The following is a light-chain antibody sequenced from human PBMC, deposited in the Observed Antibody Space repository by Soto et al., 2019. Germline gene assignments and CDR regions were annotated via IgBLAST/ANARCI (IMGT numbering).Light chain of an antibody. CDR1: NIGSES. Sequence: SYELTQPPSVSVAPGQTARFTCGGNNIGSESVHWYQQKPGQAPVLVVYDNDDRSSGIPERFSGSNSGNTASLTINRVEAGDEADYYCQLWDSSTDHWVFGGGTKVTVL. CDR3: QLWDSSTDHWV. J-gene: IGLJ3*02. V-gene: IGLV3-21*02. CDR2: DND.